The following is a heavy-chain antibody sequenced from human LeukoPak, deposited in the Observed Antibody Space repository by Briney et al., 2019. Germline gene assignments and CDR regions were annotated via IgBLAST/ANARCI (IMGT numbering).Heavy chain of an antibody. CDR1: GYSFPTYL. CDR3: ARPPSRGYSSSFEY. J-gene: IGHJ4*02. Sequence: GESLKISCNGSGYSFPTYLIAWVRQMPGKGLEWMGIIYPDESNIRYSPSFQGQVTISADKSISTAYLQWSSLKASNTAMYYCARPPSRGYSSSFEYWGQGTLVTVSS. V-gene: IGHV5-51*01. CDR2: IYPDESNI. D-gene: IGHD2-2*03.